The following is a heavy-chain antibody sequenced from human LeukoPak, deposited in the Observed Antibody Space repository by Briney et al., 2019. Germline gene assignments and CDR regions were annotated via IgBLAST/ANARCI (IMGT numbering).Heavy chain of an antibody. Sequence: GGSLRLSCAASGFTFSSYAMSWVRQAPGRGLEWVSAFGGGSSSTYYADSVRGRFTISRDNSKNTVYLQMDSLRAEDTAVYYCAKENPLQNWNYDYWGQGILVTVSS. D-gene: IGHD1-1*01. CDR1: GFTFSSYA. CDR2: FGGGSSST. J-gene: IGHJ4*02. V-gene: IGHV3-23*01. CDR3: AKENPLQNWNYDY.